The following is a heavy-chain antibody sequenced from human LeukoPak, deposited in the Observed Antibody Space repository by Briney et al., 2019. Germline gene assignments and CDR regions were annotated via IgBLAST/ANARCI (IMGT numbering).Heavy chain of an antibody. J-gene: IGHJ4*02. D-gene: IGHD3-3*01. CDR3: AKGARYDFWSGHHWDYFDY. CDR1: GFTFDDYA. CDR2: ISWNSGSI. V-gene: IGHV3-9*01. Sequence: GGSLRLSCAASGFTFDDYAMHWVRQAPGKGLEWVSGISWNSGSIGYADSVKGRFTISRDNAKNSLYLQMNSLGAEDTALYYCAKGARYDFWSGHHWDYFDYWGQGTLVTVSS.